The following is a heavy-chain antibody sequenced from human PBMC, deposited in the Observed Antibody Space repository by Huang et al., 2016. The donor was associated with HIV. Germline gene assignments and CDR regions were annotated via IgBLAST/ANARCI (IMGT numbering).Heavy chain of an antibody. D-gene: IGHD6-13*01. Sequence: QLQLQESGPGLVKPSETLSLTCTVSGGSISSSSYYWGWIHQPPGKGLEWLGSIYPSGTTYYNPSLKSRVTISVDTSRTQFSLKLSSVTAADTAVYYCAAHGRIVGIPAAPLRFDPWGQGTLVTVSS. V-gene: IGHV4-39*01. CDR3: AAHGRIVGIPAAPLRFDP. J-gene: IGHJ5*02. CDR2: IYPSGTT. CDR1: GGSISSSSYY.